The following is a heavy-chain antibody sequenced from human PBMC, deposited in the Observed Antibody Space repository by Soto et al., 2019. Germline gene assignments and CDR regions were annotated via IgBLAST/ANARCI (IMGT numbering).Heavy chain of an antibody. D-gene: IGHD6-19*01. CDR2: IHYSGST. J-gene: IGHJ4*02. Sequence: PSETLSLTCTVSGGSISTYYWTWIRQPPGKGLEWIGYIHYSGSTNYNPSLKSRVTISLDTSKNQFSLKLSSVTAADTAVYYCARDRGSSGWSDYWGQGTLVTVSS. CDR1: GGSISTYY. CDR3: ARDRGSSGWSDY. V-gene: IGHV4-59*01.